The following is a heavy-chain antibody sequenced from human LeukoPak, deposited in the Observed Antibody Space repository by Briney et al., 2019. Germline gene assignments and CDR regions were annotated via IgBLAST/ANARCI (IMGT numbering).Heavy chain of an antibody. D-gene: IGHD4-11*01. CDR3: ARFNYFWFDP. Sequence: SVKVSCKASGGTFSSYAISWVRQAPGQGLEWMGRIIPIFGIANYAQKFQGRVTITADKSTSTAYMELSSLRSEDTAVYSCARFNYFWFDPWGQGTLVAVSS. CDR2: IIPIFGIA. J-gene: IGHJ5*02. V-gene: IGHV1-69*04. CDR1: GGTFSSYA.